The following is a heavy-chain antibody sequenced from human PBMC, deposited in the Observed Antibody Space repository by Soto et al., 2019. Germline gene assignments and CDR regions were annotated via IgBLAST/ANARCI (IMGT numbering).Heavy chain of an antibody. Sequence: QVQLVQSGAEVKKPGSSVKVSCKASGGTSSRFPISWVRQAPGQGLEWMGMIIPMFGAAEYAQKFQGRITMTADESTGTAYMELSSLKSEDTAVYFCARDPRYCSTTSCYTYYYYYGMDVWGQGTTVTVSS. J-gene: IGHJ6*02. V-gene: IGHV1-69*18. D-gene: IGHD2-2*02. CDR1: GGTSSRFP. CDR2: IIPMFGAA. CDR3: ARDPRYCSTTSCYTYYYYYGMDV.